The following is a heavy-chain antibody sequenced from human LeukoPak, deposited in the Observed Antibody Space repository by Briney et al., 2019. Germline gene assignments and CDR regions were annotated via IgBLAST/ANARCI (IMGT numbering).Heavy chain of an antibody. Sequence: PGGSLRLSCAGSGFTFDDYAMHWVRQPPGKGLEWVPGINWNSGSIGYADSVKGRFTISRDNAKNSLYLQMNSLRAEDTALYYCAKGGDVDILNSHDAFDIWGQGTMVTVSS. V-gene: IGHV3-9*01. CDR2: INWNSGSI. J-gene: IGHJ3*02. CDR1: GFTFDDYA. CDR3: AKGGDVDILNSHDAFDI. D-gene: IGHD3-9*01.